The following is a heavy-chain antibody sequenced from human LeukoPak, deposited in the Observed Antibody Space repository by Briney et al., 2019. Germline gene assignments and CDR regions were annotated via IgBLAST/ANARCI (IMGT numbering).Heavy chain of an antibody. CDR1: GFTFSSYG. CDR2: IRYDGSNK. V-gene: IGHV3-30*02. Sequence: GGSLRLFCAASGFTFSSYGMHWVRQAPGKGLEWVAFIRYDGSNKYYADSVKGRFTISRDNSKNTLYLQMNSLRAEDTAVYYCARRVGYNTDYWGQGTLVTVSS. D-gene: IGHD5-24*01. J-gene: IGHJ4*02. CDR3: ARRVGYNTDY.